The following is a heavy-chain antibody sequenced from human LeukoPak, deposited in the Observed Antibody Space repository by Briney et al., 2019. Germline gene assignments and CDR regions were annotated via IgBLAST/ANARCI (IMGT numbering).Heavy chain of an antibody. D-gene: IGHD3-3*01. Sequence: GGSLRLSCVVSGLTFSSSYMSWVRQPPGKGLEWVANMNGDGSVRSYGDSVKGRFTVSRENAKNSVYLQMNSLRVEDTSVYYCARDAEWGALDYGGQGALVTVPS. V-gene: IGHV3-7*01. CDR3: ARDAEWGALDY. CDR1: GLTFSSSY. J-gene: IGHJ4*02. CDR2: MNGDGSVR.